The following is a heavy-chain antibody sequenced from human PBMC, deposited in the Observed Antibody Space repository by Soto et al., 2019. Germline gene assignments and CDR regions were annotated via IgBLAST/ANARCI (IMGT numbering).Heavy chain of an antibody. CDR2: ISGSGGGT. D-gene: IGHD3-10*01. V-gene: IGHV3-23*01. CDR3: AKERLPSSGSYYTLFDY. CDR1: GFTFSNYA. Sequence: EVQLLESGGGFIQPGGSLRLSCAASGFTFSNYALNWVRQAPGKGLEWVSAISGSGGGTYYADSVKGRFTISRDNSKNTLYLQMNSLRAEDTAVYYCAKERLPSSGSYYTLFDYWGLGTLVTVSS. J-gene: IGHJ4*02.